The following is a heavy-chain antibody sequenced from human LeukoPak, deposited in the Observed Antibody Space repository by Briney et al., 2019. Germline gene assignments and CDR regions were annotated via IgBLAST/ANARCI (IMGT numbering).Heavy chain of an antibody. J-gene: IGHJ4*02. Sequence: HPGGSLRLSCAASGFTFSSYAMHWVRQAPGKGLEWVAVISYDGSNKYYADSVKGRFTISRDNSKNTLYLQMSSLRAEDTAVYYCAKDREAFSITMVRGAIDYWGQGTLVTVSS. CDR1: GFTFSSYA. V-gene: IGHV3-30*04. CDR2: ISYDGSNK. CDR3: AKDREAFSITMVRGAIDY. D-gene: IGHD3-10*01.